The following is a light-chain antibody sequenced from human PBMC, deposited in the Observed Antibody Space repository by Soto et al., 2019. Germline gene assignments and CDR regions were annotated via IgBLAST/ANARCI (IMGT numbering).Light chain of an antibody. CDR2: LGS. J-gene: IGKJ1*01. V-gene: IGKV2-28*01. CDR3: MQALQIPWT. CDR1: QSLLHSNGQDF. Sequence: DIVMTQSPLSLPVTPGEPASISCRSSQSLLHSNGQDFLDWYLQKPGQSPHLLIYLGSNRASGVPDRFSGSGSGTDFTLNISRVEAEDVGVYYCMQALQIPWTFGQGTTVEIK.